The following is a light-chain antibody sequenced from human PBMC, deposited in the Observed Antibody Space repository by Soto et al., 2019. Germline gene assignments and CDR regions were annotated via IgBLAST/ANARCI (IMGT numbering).Light chain of an antibody. CDR1: QPIGTS. J-gene: IGKJ3*01. V-gene: IGKV1-39*01. Sequence: DIQMTQSPSSLSASVGDTVTVTCRASQPIGTSLHWYQQKPGKAPKVLISAASRLQSGVPSRFSGSGSGTHFALTISNLQPEDFATYYCQQSYSTRLTFGPGTKVDIK. CDR2: AAS. CDR3: QQSYSTRLT.